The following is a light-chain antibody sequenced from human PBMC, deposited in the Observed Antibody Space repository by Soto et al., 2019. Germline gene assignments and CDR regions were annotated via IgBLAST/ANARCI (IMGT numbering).Light chain of an antibody. CDR1: QSVSSN. V-gene: IGKV3-15*01. CDR3: QQNYNNPIT. CDR2: GAS. J-gene: IGKJ5*01. Sequence: GMTQSASPLPASPGERATLSCRASQSVSSNLAWYQQKTGQAPRFLIYGASTRATGIPARFSGSGYGTDVNLTISSLQTEDFATYYCQQNYNNPITFGQGTRLEIK.